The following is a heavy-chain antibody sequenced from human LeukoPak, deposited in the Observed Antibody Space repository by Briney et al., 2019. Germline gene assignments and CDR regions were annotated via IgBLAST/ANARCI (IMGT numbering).Heavy chain of an antibody. CDR3: ARGPGRDPWYFDY. J-gene: IGHJ4*02. V-gene: IGHV1-46*01. CDR2: INPSGGST. CDR1: GYTFTSYY. D-gene: IGHD1-26*01. Sequence: ASVKVSCKASGYTFTSYYMHWVRQAPGQGLEWMGIINPSGGSTNYAQKFQGRVTITADESTSTAYMELSSLRSEDTAVYYCARGPGRDPWYFDYWGQGTLVTVSS.